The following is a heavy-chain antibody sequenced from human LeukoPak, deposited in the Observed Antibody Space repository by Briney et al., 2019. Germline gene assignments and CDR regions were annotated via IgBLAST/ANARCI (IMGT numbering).Heavy chain of an antibody. CDR1: GFTFSSYG. D-gene: IGHD3-22*01. CDR2: ISGSGGST. CDR3: AKDVPSFYYDSSGYDY. J-gene: IGHJ4*02. V-gene: IGHV3-23*01. Sequence: PGGSLRLSCAASGFTFSSYGMSWVRQAPGKGLEWVSAISGSGGSTYYADSVKGRFTISRDNSKNTLYLQMNSLRAEDTAVYYCAKDVPSFYYDSSGYDYWGQGTLVTVSS.